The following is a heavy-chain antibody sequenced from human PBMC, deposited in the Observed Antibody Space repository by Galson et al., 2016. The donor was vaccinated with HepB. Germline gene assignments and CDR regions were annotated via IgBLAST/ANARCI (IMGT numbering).Heavy chain of an antibody. CDR1: RGTFKTYA. CDR3: ARGGTCNDNTCHGYYYFDH. V-gene: IGHV1-69*13. CDR2: MFPMSGRA. D-gene: IGHD3-10*01. J-gene: IGHJ4*02. Sequence: SVKVSCKASRGTFKTYALSWLRRAPGQGLEWVGGMFPMSGRADYARKFQGRVTITADESTRTVYMELSGLRPDDAAVYYCARGGTCNDNTCHGYYYFDHWGQGALITVSS.